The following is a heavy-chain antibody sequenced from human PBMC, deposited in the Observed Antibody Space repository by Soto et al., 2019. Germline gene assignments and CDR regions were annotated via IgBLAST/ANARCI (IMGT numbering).Heavy chain of an antibody. CDR2: IYPGDSDT. CDR3: ARQGYSGSYYYAFDI. Sequence: PGESLKISCKGFGYSFTSYWIGWVLQMPGKGLEWMGIIYPGDSDTRYSPSFQGQVTISADKSISTAYLQWSSLKASDTAMYYCARQGYSGSYYYAFDIWGQGTMVTVSS. D-gene: IGHD1-26*01. J-gene: IGHJ3*02. V-gene: IGHV5-51*01. CDR1: GYSFTSYW.